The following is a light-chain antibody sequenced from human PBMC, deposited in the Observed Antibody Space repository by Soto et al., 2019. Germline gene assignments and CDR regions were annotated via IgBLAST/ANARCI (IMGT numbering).Light chain of an antibody. Sequence: IQMTQSPSALCASVGAVVTIGCRASQSISSYLNWYQQKPGKAPKLLIYAASSLQSGVPSRFSGSGSGTDFTLAISSLQPEDFATYYCQQSYSTPCFGPGTKVDI. J-gene: IGKJ3*01. V-gene: IGKV1-39*01. CDR1: QSISSY. CDR3: QQSYSTPC. CDR2: AAS.